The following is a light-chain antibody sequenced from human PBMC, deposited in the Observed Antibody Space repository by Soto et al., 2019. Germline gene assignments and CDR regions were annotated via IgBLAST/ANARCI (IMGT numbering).Light chain of an antibody. CDR2: AAS. Sequence: TQSPDTLSLSPGERATLSCRASQSISSWLAWYQQKPGKAPNLLIYAASSLQSGVPSRFSGSESGTDFTLTISSLQPEDCAIYFCQQANSFPITFGQGTRLEIK. J-gene: IGKJ5*01. V-gene: IGKV1-12*01. CDR1: QSISSW. CDR3: QQANSFPIT.